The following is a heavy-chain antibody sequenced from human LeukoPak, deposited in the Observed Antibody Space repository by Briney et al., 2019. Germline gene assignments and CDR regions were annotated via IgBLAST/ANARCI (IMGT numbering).Heavy chain of an antibody. Sequence: PSETLSLTCTVSGGSISSSSYYWGWIRQPPGKGLEWIGSIYYSGNTYYNPSLRSRVTISVDTSKNQFSLKLSSVTAADTAVYYCARLIADFHMFDPWGQGTLVTVSS. CDR3: ARLIADFHMFDP. V-gene: IGHV4-39*01. CDR1: GGSISSSSYY. J-gene: IGHJ5*02. D-gene: IGHD6-13*01. CDR2: IYYSGNT.